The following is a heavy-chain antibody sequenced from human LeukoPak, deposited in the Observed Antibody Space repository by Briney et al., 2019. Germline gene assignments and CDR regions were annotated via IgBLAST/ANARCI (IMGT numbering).Heavy chain of an antibody. V-gene: IGHV4-59*12. D-gene: IGHD2-2*01. CDR2: IDHTGST. J-gene: IGHJ5*02. Sequence: SETLSLTCSVSGDSISIYYWNWIRQPPGKGLEWIGYIDHTGSTNYNPSLKSRVSISVDTSKNQFSLKLSSVTAADTAVYYCARRVIVVVPAADLNWFDPWGQGTLVTVSS. CDR1: GDSISIYY. CDR3: ARRVIVVVPAADLNWFDP.